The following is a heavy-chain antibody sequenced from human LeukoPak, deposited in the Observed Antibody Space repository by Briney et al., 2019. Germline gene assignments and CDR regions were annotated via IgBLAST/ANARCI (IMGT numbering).Heavy chain of an antibody. CDR2: INPSGGST. V-gene: IGHV1-46*01. CDR1: GCTFPSYY. D-gene: IGHD3-22*01. J-gene: IGHJ4*02. Sequence: ASVKVSCKASGCTFPSYYMHWVRQPRGQGSDWVGIINPSGGSTSYAQKFQGRVTMTRDTSTSTVYMELSSLRSEDTAVYYCARDFYYDSSGYLDYWGQGTLVTVSP. CDR3: ARDFYYDSSGYLDY.